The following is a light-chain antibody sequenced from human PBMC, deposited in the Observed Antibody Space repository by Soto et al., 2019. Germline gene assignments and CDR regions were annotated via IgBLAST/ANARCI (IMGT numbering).Light chain of an antibody. Sequence: QSVLTQPPSVSAAPGQTVTISCSGSSSNIGNNYVSWYQQFPGTAPKLLIYENNKRPSGIPARFSGSKSGTSATLGITGLQTGDEADYYCGTWDSSLSARVFGGGTKVTVL. V-gene: IGLV1-51*02. CDR2: ENN. CDR3: GTWDSSLSARV. CDR1: SSNIGNNY. J-gene: IGLJ3*02.